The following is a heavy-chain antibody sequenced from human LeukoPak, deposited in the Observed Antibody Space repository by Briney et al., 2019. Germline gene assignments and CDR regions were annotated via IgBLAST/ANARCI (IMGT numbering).Heavy chain of an antibody. V-gene: IGHV4-39*01. J-gene: IGHJ5*02. D-gene: IGHD3-10*01. CDR1: GGSISGSSWY. CDR3: ARLNPYYYGSESSPS. Sequence: SETLSLTCTVSGGSISGSSWYWGWIRQPPGKGLEWIGNIYYTGSTYYNPSLESRVTISVDTSKNQFSLKLSSMTAADTAVYYCARLNPYYYGSESSPSWGQGTLVTVSS. CDR2: IYYTGST.